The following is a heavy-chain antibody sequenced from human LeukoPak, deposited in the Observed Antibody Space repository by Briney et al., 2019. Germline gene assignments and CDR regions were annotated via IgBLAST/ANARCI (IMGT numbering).Heavy chain of an antibody. CDR2: INHSGST. CDR3: ARPAQHYDILTGYPGGGWFDP. J-gene: IGHJ5*02. D-gene: IGHD3-9*01. Sequence: SETLSLTCAVYGGSFSGYYGGWIGQPPGKGLDGIGEINHSGSTNYNPSLKSRVTISVDTSKNQFSLKLSSVTAADTAVYYCARPAQHYDILTGYPGGGWFDPWGQGTLVTVSS. V-gene: IGHV4-34*01. CDR1: GGSFSGYY.